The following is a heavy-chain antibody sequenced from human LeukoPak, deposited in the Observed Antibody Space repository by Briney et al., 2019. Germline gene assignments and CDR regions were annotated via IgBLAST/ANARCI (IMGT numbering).Heavy chain of an antibody. CDR2: IHYTGNT. CDR3: ATKYSGYVSGSDAFDI. V-gene: IGHV4-59*02. J-gene: IGHJ3*02. D-gene: IGHD5-12*01. CDR1: GASVRGYY. Sequence: SETLSLTCTVSGASVRGYYWSWIRQPPGKGPEWIGYIHYTGNTDYNPSLTSRVTISVDTSKNQFSLKVSSVTAADTAVYYCATKYSGYVSGSDAFDIWAKGKMVTVFS.